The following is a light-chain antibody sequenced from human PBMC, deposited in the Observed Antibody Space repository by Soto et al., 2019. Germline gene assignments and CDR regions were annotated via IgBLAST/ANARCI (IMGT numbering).Light chain of an antibody. V-gene: IGKV3-15*01. J-gene: IGKJ4*01. Sequence: EIILTQSPGTLSVSPGETVTLVCRASQGVSVYLAGYHQKSGQPPRLPIHAASDRATGVPARFSGSGSGTEFSLTISSLQSEDFGTYYCQQYKDWPPLTFGGGTRVDIK. CDR3: QQYKDWPPLT. CDR2: AAS. CDR1: QGVSVY.